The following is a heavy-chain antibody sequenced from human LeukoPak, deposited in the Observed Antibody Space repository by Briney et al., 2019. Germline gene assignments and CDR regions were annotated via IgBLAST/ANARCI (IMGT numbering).Heavy chain of an antibody. J-gene: IGHJ4*02. CDR2: INPNSGGT. D-gene: IGHD3-22*01. V-gene: IGHV1-2*02. Sequence: GASVKVSCKASGYTFTGYYMHWGRQAPGQGLEWMGWINPNSGGTNYAQKFQGRVTMTRDTSISTAYMELSRLRSDDTAVYYCARDVAELTYYYDSSGPFDYWGQGTLVTVSS. CDR1: GYTFTGYY. CDR3: ARDVAELTYYYDSSGPFDY.